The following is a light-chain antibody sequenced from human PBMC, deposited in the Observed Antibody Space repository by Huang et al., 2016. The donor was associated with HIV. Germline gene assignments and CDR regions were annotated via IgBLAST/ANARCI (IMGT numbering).Light chain of an antibody. CDR3: QYYNNWPIMYT. J-gene: IGKJ2*01. Sequence: EIVMTQSPATLSVSPGERVTLSCLASQSVRINLAWYQQKAGQAPRLLIYDASNRATDIPVRFSGSGSGTEFTLTISSLQSEDFAVYYCQYYNNWPIMYTFGQGTKLEV. CDR1: QSVRIN. CDR2: DAS. V-gene: IGKV3-15*01.